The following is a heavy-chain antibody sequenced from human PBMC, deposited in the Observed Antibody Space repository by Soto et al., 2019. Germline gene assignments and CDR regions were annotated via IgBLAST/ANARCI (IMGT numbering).Heavy chain of an antibody. Sequence: PSETLSLTCSLSGGAIGGYYWSWIRQPPGKALEWIGSIYHGGSTYYNPSLNSRVTLSIDMTNNHVSLILNSVTAADTAVYYCARVGPWVPYYYDSSPYTFENWFDPWGQGTLVTVSS. J-gene: IGHJ5*02. CDR2: IYHGGST. V-gene: IGHV4-59*08. CDR1: GGAIGGYY. D-gene: IGHD3-22*01. CDR3: ARVGPWVPYYYDSSPYTFENWFDP.